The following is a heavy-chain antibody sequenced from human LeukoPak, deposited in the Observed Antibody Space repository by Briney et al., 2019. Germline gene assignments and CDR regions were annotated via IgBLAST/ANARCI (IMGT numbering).Heavy chain of an antibody. CDR2: INHSGST. D-gene: IGHD1-26*01. CDR3: ARDGGSYYEDYYYYMDV. V-gene: IGHV4-34*01. Sequence: SETLSLTCAVYGGSFSGYYWSWIRQPPGKGLEWIGEINHSGSTNYNPSLKSRVTMSVDTSKNQFSLKLSSVTAADTAVYYCARDGGSYYEDYYYYMDVWGKGTTVTVSS. J-gene: IGHJ6*03. CDR1: GGSFSGYY.